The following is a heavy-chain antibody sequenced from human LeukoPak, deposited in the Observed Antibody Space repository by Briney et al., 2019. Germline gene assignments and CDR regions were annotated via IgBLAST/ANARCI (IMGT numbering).Heavy chain of an antibody. CDR2: INPNSGGT. D-gene: IGHD2-15*01. V-gene: IGHV1-2*02. Sequence: ASVKVTCKASGYTFTDYHMHWVRQAPGQGLEWMGWINPNSGGTNYAQKFQGRVTMTRDTSISTAYMELSRLRSDDTAVYYCARVLGYCSGGSCSRPYYYGMDVWGQGTTVTVSS. CDR1: GYTFTDYH. CDR3: ARVLGYCSGGSCSRPYYYGMDV. J-gene: IGHJ6*02.